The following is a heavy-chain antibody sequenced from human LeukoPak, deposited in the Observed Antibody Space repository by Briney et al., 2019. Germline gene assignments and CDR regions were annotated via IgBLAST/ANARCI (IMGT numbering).Heavy chain of an antibody. CDR3: ARIDLAAAGTSSYYYMDV. D-gene: IGHD6-13*01. V-gene: IGHV2-70*11. CDR2: IDWDDDK. CDR1: GFSLSTSGMC. Sequence: ESGPTLVNPTQTLTLTCTFSGFSLSTSGMCVSWIRQPPGKALEWLARIDWDDDKYYSTSLRTRLTISKDTSKNQVVLTMTNMDPVDTATYYCARIDLAAAGTSSYYYMDVWGKGTTVTVSS. J-gene: IGHJ6*03.